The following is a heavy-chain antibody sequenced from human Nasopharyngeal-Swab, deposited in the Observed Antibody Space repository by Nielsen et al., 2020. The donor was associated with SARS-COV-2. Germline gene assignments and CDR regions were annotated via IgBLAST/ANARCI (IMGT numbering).Heavy chain of an antibody. D-gene: IGHD3-16*01. J-gene: IGHJ4*02. CDR3: ARRRPILHLGEFSSSFDS. CDR2: ISYEGSLK. Sequence: GESLKISCAVSGFTFNNYGMHWVRQAPGKGLEWVALISYEGSLKYYADSVKGRFTISRDSSKNTVYLQMNSLRPGDTAVYYCARRRPILHLGEFSSSFDSWGQGTLVTVSS. CDR1: GFTFNNYG. V-gene: IGHV3-30*03.